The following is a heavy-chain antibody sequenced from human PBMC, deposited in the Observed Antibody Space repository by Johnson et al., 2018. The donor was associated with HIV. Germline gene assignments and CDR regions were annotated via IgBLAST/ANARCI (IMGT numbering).Heavy chain of an antibody. D-gene: IGHD2-15*01. V-gene: IGHV3-23*04. J-gene: IGHJ3*02. CDR1: GFTFSSYA. CDR2: ISWDGGST. Sequence: VQLVESGGGVVRPGGSLRLSCAASGFTFSSYAMSWVRQAPGKGLEWVSLISWDGGSTYYGDSVKGRFSISRDNSKNTLYLQMNSLRAEDTAVYYCARDFSSRLGGSRNAFDIWGQGTMVTVSS. CDR3: ARDFSSRLGGSRNAFDI.